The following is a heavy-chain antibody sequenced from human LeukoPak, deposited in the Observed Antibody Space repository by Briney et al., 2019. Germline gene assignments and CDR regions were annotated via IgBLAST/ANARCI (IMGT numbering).Heavy chain of an antibody. Sequence: GGSLKLSCAASGFTFSGSAMHWVRQASGKGLEWVGRIRSEANSYATAYAASVKGRFTISRDDSKNTAYLQMNSLKTEDTAVYYCTRHGGILTGFENTDYWGQGTLVTVSS. CDR2: IRSEANSYAT. D-gene: IGHD3-9*01. V-gene: IGHV3-73*01. CDR3: TRHGGILTGFENTDY. CDR1: GFTFSGSA. J-gene: IGHJ4*02.